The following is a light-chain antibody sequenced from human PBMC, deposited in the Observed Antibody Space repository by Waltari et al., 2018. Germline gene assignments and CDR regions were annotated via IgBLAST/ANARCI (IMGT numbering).Light chain of an antibody. Sequence: QSALTQPASVSGSPGQSITISCSGTDSDVGAYDFVSWYQQHPGKAPHLIIYEVSNRPSVLSTPFSASKSGNTASLTISVLPAEDEADYYCSSYTTSSAPGVFGTGTRVTVL. CDR1: DSDVGAYDF. V-gene: IGLV2-14*01. CDR2: EVS. CDR3: SSYTTSSAPGV. J-gene: IGLJ1*01.